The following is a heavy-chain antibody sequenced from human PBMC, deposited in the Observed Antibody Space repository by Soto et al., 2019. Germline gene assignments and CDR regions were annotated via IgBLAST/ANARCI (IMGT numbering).Heavy chain of an antibody. Sequence: ASVKVSCKASGGTFSSYAISWVRQAPLQGLEWMGGIIPIFGTANYAQKFQGRVTITADESTSTAYMELSSLSSEDTAVYYCARDKPDIVVVPAAIQVFGVPGWGGMDVWGQGTTVTVSS. V-gene: IGHV1-69*13. J-gene: IGHJ6*02. CDR2: IIPIFGTA. CDR1: GGTFSSYA. CDR3: ARDKPDIVVVPAAIQVFGVPGWGGMDV. D-gene: IGHD2-2*01.